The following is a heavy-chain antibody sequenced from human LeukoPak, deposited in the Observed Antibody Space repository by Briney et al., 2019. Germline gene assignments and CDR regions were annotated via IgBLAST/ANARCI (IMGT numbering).Heavy chain of an antibody. CDR3: ARGAATGYSSGWQYYYYYYMDV. V-gene: IGHV4-39*07. CDR1: GGSISSSSYY. Sequence: PSETLSLTCTVSGGSISSSSYYWGWIRQPPGKGLEWIGSIYYSGSTYYNPSLKSRVTISVDTSKNQFSLKLSSVTAADTAVYYCARGAATGYSSGWQYYYYYYMDVWGKGTTVTVSS. J-gene: IGHJ6*03. D-gene: IGHD6-19*01. CDR2: IYYSGST.